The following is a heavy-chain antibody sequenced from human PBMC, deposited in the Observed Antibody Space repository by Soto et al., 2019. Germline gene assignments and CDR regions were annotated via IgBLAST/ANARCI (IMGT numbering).Heavy chain of an antibody. CDR1: GFVFSDYV. D-gene: IGHD1-26*01. Sequence: GGSLRLSCAASGFVFSDYVIHWVRQAPGRGLDWVAGIWYHGRDIFYADSVKGRFTISRDNSKNMLYLQMNSLRAEDTAVYYCARDQGGQSGNFIFDNWGQGTLVTVSS. J-gene: IGHJ4*02. V-gene: IGHV3-33*01. CDR3: ARDQGGQSGNFIFDN. CDR2: IWYHGRDI.